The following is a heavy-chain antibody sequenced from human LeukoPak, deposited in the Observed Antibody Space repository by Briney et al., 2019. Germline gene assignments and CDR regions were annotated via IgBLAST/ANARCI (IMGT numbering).Heavy chain of an antibody. J-gene: IGHJ6*03. Sequence: GGSLRLSCVGSGFTFSSHGMHWVRQAPGKGLEWVSFITSSGGTIYYADSVKGRFTISRDNSKNTLYLQMNSLRAEDTAVYHCAREPDSSSWRDYYYYMDVWGKGTTVTVSS. CDR3: AREPDSSSWRDYYYYMDV. CDR1: GFTFSSHG. D-gene: IGHD6-13*01. V-gene: IGHV3-48*01. CDR2: ITSSGGTI.